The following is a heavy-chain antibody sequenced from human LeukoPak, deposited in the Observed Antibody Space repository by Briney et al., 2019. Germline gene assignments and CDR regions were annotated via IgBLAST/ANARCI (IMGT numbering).Heavy chain of an antibody. D-gene: IGHD2-21*02. Sequence: PGRSLRLSCAASGFTFTNYGMHWVRQAPGKGLEWVADIKQDATQRYYVDSVEGRFSISRDNAKNSLYLQMNSLRVEDTAVYYCARDCGSDCSQAFDVWGQGTMVTVSS. CDR2: IKQDATQR. CDR3: ARDCGSDCSQAFDV. J-gene: IGHJ3*01. V-gene: IGHV3-7*03. CDR1: GFTFTNYG.